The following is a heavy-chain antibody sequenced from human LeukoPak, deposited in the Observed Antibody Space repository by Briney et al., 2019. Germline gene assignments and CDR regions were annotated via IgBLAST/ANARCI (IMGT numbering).Heavy chain of an antibody. CDR2: ISYDGSNK. Sequence: GGSLRLSCAASGFTFSSYGMHWVRQAPGKGLEWVAVISYDGSNKYYADSVKGRFTISRDNSKNTLYLQMNSLRAEDTAVYYCAIEKRAVGTAMVIWGQGTLVTVSS. D-gene: IGHD5-18*01. J-gene: IGHJ4*02. CDR3: AIEKRAVGTAMVI. V-gene: IGHV3-30*03. CDR1: GFTFSSYG.